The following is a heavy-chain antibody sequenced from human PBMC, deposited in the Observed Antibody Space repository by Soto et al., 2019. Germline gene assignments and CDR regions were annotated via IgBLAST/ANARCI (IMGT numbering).Heavy chain of an antibody. CDR1: GGSISSGGYY. CDR3: ARHAADIVVVPGPGYFDY. D-gene: IGHD2-2*01. CDR2: IYYSGST. J-gene: IGHJ4*02. V-gene: IGHV4-39*01. Sequence: PSETLSLTCTVSGGSISSGGYYWSWIRQHPGKGLEWIGYIYYSGSTYYNPSLKSRVTISVDTSKNQFSLKLSSVTAADTAVYYFARHAADIVVVPGPGYFDYLGQGTLVTVSS.